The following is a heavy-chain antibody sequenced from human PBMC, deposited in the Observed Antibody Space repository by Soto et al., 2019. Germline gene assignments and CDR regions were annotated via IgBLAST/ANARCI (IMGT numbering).Heavy chain of an antibody. D-gene: IGHD6-6*01. CDR1: GGSFSGYY. CDR2: INQSGCT. V-gene: IGHV4-34*01. Sequence: SETLSLTCAVYGGSFSGYYWTWIRQPPGKGLEWIGEINQSGCTNYNPSLKSRVTISVDTSKNQFSLKLSSVTAADTAVYYCARDRLIAARGKPHPFDYWGQGTLVTVSS. J-gene: IGHJ4*02. CDR3: ARDRLIAARGKPHPFDY.